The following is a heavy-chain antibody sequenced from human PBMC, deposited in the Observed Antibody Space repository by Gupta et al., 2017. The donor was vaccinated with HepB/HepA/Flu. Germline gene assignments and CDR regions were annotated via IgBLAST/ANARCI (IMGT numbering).Heavy chain of an antibody. V-gene: IGHV1-2*02. J-gene: IGHJ6*03. CDR2: INPNSGGT. CDR1: GYTFTGYY. CDR3: ARYTSRIAAAGDYYYMDV. D-gene: IGHD6-13*01. Sequence: QVQLVQSGAEVKKPGASVKVSCKASGYTFTGYYMHWVRQAPGQGLEWMGWINPNSGGTNYAQKFQGRVTMTRDTSISTAYMELSRLRSDDTAVYYCARYTSRIAAAGDYYYMDVWGKGTTVTVSS.